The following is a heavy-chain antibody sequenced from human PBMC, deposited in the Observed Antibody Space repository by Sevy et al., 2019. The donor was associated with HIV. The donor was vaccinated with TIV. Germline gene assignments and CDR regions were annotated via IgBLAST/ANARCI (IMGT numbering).Heavy chain of an antibody. CDR2: IRYDGSNK. V-gene: IGHV3-33*01. D-gene: IGHD3-3*01. CDR3: ARDRLGITISAEWGGGMDV. J-gene: IGHJ6*02. CDR1: GFTLSSYG. Sequence: GGSLRLSCAASGFTLSSYGMHWVRQAPGKGLEWVAVIRYDGSNKYYADSVKGRFTISRDNSKNTLYLKMNSLGAEDTAVYYCARDRLGITISAEWGGGMDVWGQGTTVTVSS.